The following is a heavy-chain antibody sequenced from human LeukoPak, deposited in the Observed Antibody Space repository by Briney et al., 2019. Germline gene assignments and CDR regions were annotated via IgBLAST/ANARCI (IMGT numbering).Heavy chain of an antibody. CDR3: ARAGELRYMDV. D-gene: IGHD3-16*01. CDR1: GFTFGDYA. V-gene: IGHV3-11*04. CDR2: IKGTGLTT. J-gene: IGHJ6*03. Sequence: GGSLRLSCTASGFTFGDYAMSWIRQAPGKGLEWVSTIKGTGLTTYYADSVKGRFTISRDNAKNSLFLQMSSLRADDTAIYYCARAGELRYMDVWGKGTAVTVSS.